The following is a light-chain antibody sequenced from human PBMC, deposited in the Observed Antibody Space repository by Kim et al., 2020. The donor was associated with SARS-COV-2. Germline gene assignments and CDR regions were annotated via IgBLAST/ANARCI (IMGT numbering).Light chain of an antibody. J-gene: IGKJ3*01. V-gene: IGKV1-27*01. Sequence: ASVRDRVTNTFPASQDITNYFALYPQKPRKVPKHLIYAASTFRTGGPTRVRGRGTGTDFTLTIRNLQAEDFASYYCQRYDSVPLTFGPGTKVDIK. CDR2: AAS. CDR1: QDITNY. CDR3: QRYDSVPLT.